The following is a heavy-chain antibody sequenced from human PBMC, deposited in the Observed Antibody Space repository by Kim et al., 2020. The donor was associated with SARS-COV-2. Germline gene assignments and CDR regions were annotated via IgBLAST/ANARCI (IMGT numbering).Heavy chain of an antibody. CDR1: GYTFTSYA. V-gene: IGHV1-3*01. J-gene: IGHJ6*02. CDR2: INAGNGNT. D-gene: IGHD3-3*01. Sequence: ASVKVSCKASGYTFTSYAMHWVRQAPGQRLEWMGWINAGNGNTKYSQKFQGRVTITRDTSASTAYMELSSLRSEDTAVYYCARDLQVYDFWSGYFWDYYYYGMDVWGQGTTVTVSS. CDR3: ARDLQVYDFWSGYFWDYYYYGMDV.